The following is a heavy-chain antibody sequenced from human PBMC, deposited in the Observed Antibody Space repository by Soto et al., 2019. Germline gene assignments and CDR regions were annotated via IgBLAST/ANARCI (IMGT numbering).Heavy chain of an antibody. CDR1: GFTFADYF. CDR2: ISWDGDTT. Sequence: PGGSLRLSCATSGFTFADYFMHWVRQAPGKGLEWVSLISWDGDTTYYTDSVKGRFTISRDNNKNSLYLQMNSLRPEDTALYYCSDFPNYWGQGTLVTVSS. V-gene: IGHV3-43*01. D-gene: IGHD3-3*01. J-gene: IGHJ4*02. CDR3: SDFPNY.